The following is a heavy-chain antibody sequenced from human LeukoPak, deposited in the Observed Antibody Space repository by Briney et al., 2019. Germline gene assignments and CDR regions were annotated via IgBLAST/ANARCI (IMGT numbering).Heavy chain of an antibody. CDR2: ISGSGGST. CDR3: ARGAYSSSWFWFDP. CDR1: GFTFSSYA. J-gene: IGHJ5*02. Sequence: GGSLRLSCAASGFTFSSYAMSWVRQAPGKGLEWVSAISGSGGSTYYADSVKGRFTISRDNSKNTLYLQMDSLRAEDTAVYYCARGAYSSSWFWFDPWGQGTLVTVSS. V-gene: IGHV3-23*01. D-gene: IGHD6-13*01.